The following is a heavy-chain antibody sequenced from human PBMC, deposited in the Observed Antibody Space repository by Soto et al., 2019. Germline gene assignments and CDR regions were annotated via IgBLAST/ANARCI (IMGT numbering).Heavy chain of an antibody. D-gene: IGHD1-26*01. CDR3: ARDGGGSYVGYWVDAFDI. V-gene: IGHV3-21*01. CDR1: GFTFSSYS. CDR2: ISSSSSYI. J-gene: IGHJ3*02. Sequence: EVQLVESGGGLVKPGGSLRLSCAASGFTFSSYSMNWVRQAPGKGLEWVSSISSSSSYIYYADSVKGRFTISRDNAKNSLYLQMNSLRAEDMAVYYCARDGGGSYVGYWVDAFDIWGQGTMVTVSS.